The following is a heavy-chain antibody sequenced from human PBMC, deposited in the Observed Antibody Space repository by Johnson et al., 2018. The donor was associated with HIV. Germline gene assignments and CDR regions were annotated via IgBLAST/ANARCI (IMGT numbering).Heavy chain of an antibody. Sequence: VQLVESGGGLVQPGGSLRLSCAVSGLSVSINYITWVRQAPGKGLEWVSVIHSGGSTYYADSVEGRFTISRDNSKNTVLLQMNSLRVEDTAVYFCASGDDDGFWGQGTMVTVSS. CDR1: GLSVSINY. J-gene: IGHJ3*01. V-gene: IGHV3-66*02. CDR2: IHSGGST. CDR3: ASGDDDGF. D-gene: IGHD5-12*01.